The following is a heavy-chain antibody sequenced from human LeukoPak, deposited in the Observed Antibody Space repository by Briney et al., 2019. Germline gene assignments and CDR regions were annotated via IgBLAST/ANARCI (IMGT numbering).Heavy chain of an antibody. D-gene: IGHD1-14*01. CDR3: AERRTGWFDP. CDR2: IYHSGST. Sequence: SETLSLTCAVSGYSLSRGYYWGWIGQPPGKGLDWIGSIYHSGSTYHTPALRSRVTISVDTSKNQCSLKLSSVTAADTAVYYWAERRTGWFDPWGQGTLVTVSS. V-gene: IGHV4-38-2*01. J-gene: IGHJ5*02. CDR1: GYSLSRGYY.